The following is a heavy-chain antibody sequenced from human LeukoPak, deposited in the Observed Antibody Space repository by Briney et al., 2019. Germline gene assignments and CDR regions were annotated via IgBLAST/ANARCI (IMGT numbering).Heavy chain of an antibody. Sequence: ASVKVSCKTSGYTFTSYGISWVRQAPGQGLEWMGWISAYNGNTNYAQKFQGRVTMTTDTSTGTAYMELRSLRSDDTAVYYCARGEPPYSGYDFDYWGQGTLVTVSS. J-gene: IGHJ4*02. D-gene: IGHD5-12*01. CDR3: ARGEPPYSGYDFDY. V-gene: IGHV1-18*01. CDR1: GYTFTSYG. CDR2: ISAYNGNT.